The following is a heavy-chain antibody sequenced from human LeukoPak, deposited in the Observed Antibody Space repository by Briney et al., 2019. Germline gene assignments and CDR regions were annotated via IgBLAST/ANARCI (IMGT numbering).Heavy chain of an antibody. CDR1: GFTFDDYG. J-gene: IGHJ3*02. D-gene: IGHD3-9*01. CDR2: INWNGGST. V-gene: IGHV3-20*04. Sequence: GGSLRLSCAASGFTFDDYGMSWVRQAPGKGLEWVSGINWNGGSTGYADSVKGRFTISRDNAKNSLYLQINSLRAEDTALYYCAREMGVLRYFDWFSDAFDIWGQGTMVTVSS. CDR3: AREMGVLRYFDWFSDAFDI.